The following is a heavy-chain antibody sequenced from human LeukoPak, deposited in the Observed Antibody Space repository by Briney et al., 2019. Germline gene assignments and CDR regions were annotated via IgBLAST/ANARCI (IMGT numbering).Heavy chain of an antibody. CDR2: IIPIFGTA. D-gene: IGHD2-15*01. CDR1: GGTFSSYA. Sequence: SVKVSCKASGGTFSSYAISWVRQAPGQGLEWMGRIIPIFGTANYAQKFQGRVTITTDESTSTAYMELSSVRSEDTAVYYCAIQVAAPSSYYYYMDVWGKGTTVTVSS. CDR3: AIQVAAPSSYYYYMDV. J-gene: IGHJ6*03. V-gene: IGHV1-69*05.